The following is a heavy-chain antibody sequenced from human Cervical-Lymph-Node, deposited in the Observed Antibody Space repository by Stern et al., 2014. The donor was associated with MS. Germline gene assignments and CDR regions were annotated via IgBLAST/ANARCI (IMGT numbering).Heavy chain of an antibody. J-gene: IGHJ4*02. CDR3: ARSAHSDY. CDR2: TSDDGDKN. V-gene: IGHV3-30-3*01. D-gene: IGHD3-3*02. Sequence: VQLVESGGGVVQPGRSLRLSCVASGFPFRNYAMHWVRQAPGKGLEWVAVTSDDGDKNYYADSVRGRFTVSRNNSKNTLYLQISSLRPDDTATYYCARSAHSDYWGQGSLVIVSS. CDR1: GFPFRNYA.